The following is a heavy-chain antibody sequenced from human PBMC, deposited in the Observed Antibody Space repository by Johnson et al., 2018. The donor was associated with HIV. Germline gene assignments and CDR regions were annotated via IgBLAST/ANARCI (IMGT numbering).Heavy chain of an antibody. CDR3: ARAKRLAAAGTYDAFVI. D-gene: IGHD6-13*01. CDR1: GFTFSSYA. Sequence: QVQLVESGGGLVQPGGSLRLSCAASGFTFSSYAMHWVRQAPGKGLEWVAVISYDGSNKYYADSVKGRFTISRDNSKNTLYMQMNNLRAADTAVYYCARAKRLAAAGTYDAFVIWGQGTMVTVSS. V-gene: IGHV3-30-3*01. J-gene: IGHJ3*02. CDR2: ISYDGSNK.